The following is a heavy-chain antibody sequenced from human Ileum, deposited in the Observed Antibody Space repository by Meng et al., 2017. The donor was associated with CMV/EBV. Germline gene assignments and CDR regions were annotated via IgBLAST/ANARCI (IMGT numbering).Heavy chain of an antibody. D-gene: IGHD1-20*01. CDR2: INPNSGGT. Sequence: ASVKVSCKASGYTVTGYYMHWVRQAPGQGLEWMGWINPNSGGTNYAQKFQGRVTMTRDTSISTAYIELSRLRSDDTAVYYCARDPLPYNWNDNDESSGPYYWGQGTLVTVSS. CDR3: ARDPLPYNWNDNDESSGPYY. J-gene: IGHJ4*02. CDR1: GYTVTGYY. V-gene: IGHV1-2*02.